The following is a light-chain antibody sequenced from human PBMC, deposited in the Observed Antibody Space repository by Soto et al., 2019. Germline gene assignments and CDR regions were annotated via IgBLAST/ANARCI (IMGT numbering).Light chain of an antibody. V-gene: IGKV3-15*01. J-gene: IGKJ2*01. CDR2: GAS. CDR1: QSVRSY. CDR3: QQYNNWPYT. Sequence: EIVMTQSPATLSVSPGDRATLSCRASQSVRSYLAWYQQKPGQSPRLLISGASTRATGFPARFSGSRSGTEFTLTISNLQSEDFAVYYCQQYNNWPYTFGQGTKVDIK.